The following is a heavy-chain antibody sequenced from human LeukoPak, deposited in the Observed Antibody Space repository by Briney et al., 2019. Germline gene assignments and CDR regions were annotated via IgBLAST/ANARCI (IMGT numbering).Heavy chain of an antibody. CDR3: ARDARPNYYTSGSGI. J-gene: IGHJ4*02. V-gene: IGHV3-7*01. D-gene: IGHD3-10*01. Sequence: GGSLRLSCATSGFTFSSYWMSWVRQAPGKGPEWVANINQHGNEKYYVDSVKGRFTISRDNAKNSLYLQMNSLRAGDTAVYYCARDARPNYYTSGSGIWGQGTLVTVSS. CDR1: GFTFSSYW. CDR2: INQHGNEK.